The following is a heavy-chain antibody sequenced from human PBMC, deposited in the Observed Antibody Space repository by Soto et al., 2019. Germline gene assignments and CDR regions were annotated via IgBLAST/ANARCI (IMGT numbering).Heavy chain of an antibody. CDR3: ASVRGVISLNYYYYMDV. CDR2: FNPSSGNT. V-gene: IGHV1-46*01. CDR1: GYTFTSYY. Sequence: ASVKVSCKASGYTFTSYYIHWVRQAPGQGLEWMGIFNPSSGNTVYAQKFQGGVTMTRDTSTSTAYMELSSLRSEDTAVYYCASVRGVISLNYYYYMDVWGKGTTVTVSS. D-gene: IGHD3-10*01. J-gene: IGHJ6*03.